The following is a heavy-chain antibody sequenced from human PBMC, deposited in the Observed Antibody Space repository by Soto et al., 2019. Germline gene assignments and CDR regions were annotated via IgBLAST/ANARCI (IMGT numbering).Heavy chain of an antibody. J-gene: IGHJ5*02. CDR2: ISAHNGDT. CDR1: GYTVSDYG. D-gene: IGHD3-22*01. V-gene: IGHV1-18*04. Sequence: ASGKVSRKASGYTVSDYGVSWVRQAPGQGLEWMGWISAHNGDTKYAQKFQGRVTMARDTSTSTVYMELRSLRSDDTAIYYCARVKIVVSEALTTYDPWGPG. CDR3: ARVKIVVSEALTTYDP.